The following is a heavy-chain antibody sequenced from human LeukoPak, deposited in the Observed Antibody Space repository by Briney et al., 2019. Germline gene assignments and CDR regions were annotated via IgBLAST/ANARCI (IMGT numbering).Heavy chain of an antibody. Sequence: GGSLRLSCAASGFTFSSYSMNWVRQAPGKGLEWVSSISSSSSYIYYADSVKGRFTISRDNSKNTLYLQMNSLRAEDTAVYYCAKDYRPYGDYDAFDIWGQGTMVTVSS. V-gene: IGHV3-21*04. D-gene: IGHD4-17*01. CDR1: GFTFSSYS. CDR2: ISSSSSYI. CDR3: AKDYRPYGDYDAFDI. J-gene: IGHJ3*02.